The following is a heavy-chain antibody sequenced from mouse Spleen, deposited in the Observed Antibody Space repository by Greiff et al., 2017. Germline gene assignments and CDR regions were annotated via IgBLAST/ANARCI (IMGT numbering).Heavy chain of an antibody. CDR3: ARRSYDGYYFDY. CDR2: ISGGGSYT. CDR1: GFTFSSYG. V-gene: IGHV5-9-2*01. Sequence: EVQLVESGGGLVKPGGSLKLSCAASGFTFSSYGMSWVRQTPEKRLEWVATISGGGSYTYYPDSVKGRFTISRDNAKNNLYLQMSSLRSEDTALYYCARRSYDGYYFDYWGQGTTLTVSS. D-gene: IGHD2-3*01. J-gene: IGHJ2*01.